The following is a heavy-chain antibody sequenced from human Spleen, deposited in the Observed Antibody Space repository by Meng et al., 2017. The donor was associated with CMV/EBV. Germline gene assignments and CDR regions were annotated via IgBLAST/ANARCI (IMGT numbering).Heavy chain of an antibody. CDR2: IRYDGSNK. J-gene: IGHJ4*02. D-gene: IGHD6-13*01. Sequence: VESGGGGLQPGGSLGLLCAASGFTFSSYGMQWGRQAPGKGVEWVAFIRYDGSNKYYADSVKGRFTISRDNSKNTLYLQMNSLRAEDTAVYSCARETQTYSSSWHFDYWGQGTLVTVSS. V-gene: IGHV3-30*02. CDR1: GFTFSSYG. CDR3: ARETQTYSSSWHFDY.